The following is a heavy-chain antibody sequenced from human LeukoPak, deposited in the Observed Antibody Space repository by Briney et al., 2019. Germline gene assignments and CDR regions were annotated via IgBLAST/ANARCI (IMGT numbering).Heavy chain of an antibody. V-gene: IGHV4-38-2*02. CDR1: GYSISSGYY. CDR2: IYHSGST. J-gene: IGHJ4*02. CDR3: ARVGDSSGSFDY. D-gene: IGHD3-22*01. Sequence: SETLSLTCTVSGYSISSGYYWGWIRQPPGKGLEWIGSIYHSGSTYYNPSLKSRVTISVDTSKNQFSLKLSSVTAADTAVYYCARVGDSSGSFDYWGQGSQVTVSS.